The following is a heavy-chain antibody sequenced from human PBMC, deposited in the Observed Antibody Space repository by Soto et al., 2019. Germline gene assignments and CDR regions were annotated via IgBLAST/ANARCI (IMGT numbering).Heavy chain of an antibody. Sequence: PGGSLRLSCAASGFTFSSYSMNWVRQAPGKGLEWVSSISSSSSYIYYADSVKGRFTISRDNAKNSLYLQMNSLRAEDTAVYYCARDPHNVDTAISPVFNYYYYGMDVWGQGTTVTVSS. CDR2: ISSSSSYI. CDR3: ARDPHNVDTAISPVFNYYYYGMDV. CDR1: GFTFSSYS. V-gene: IGHV3-21*01. D-gene: IGHD5-18*01. J-gene: IGHJ6*02.